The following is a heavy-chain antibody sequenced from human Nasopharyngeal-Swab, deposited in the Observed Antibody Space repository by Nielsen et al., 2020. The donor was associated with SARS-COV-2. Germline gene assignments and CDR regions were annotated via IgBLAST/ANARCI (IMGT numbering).Heavy chain of an antibody. CDR3: ARARDYGDYGLHYYYYMDV. V-gene: IGHV3-48*01. D-gene: IGHD4-17*01. J-gene: IGHJ6*03. CDR1: GFTFSSYS. Sequence: GESLKISCAASGFTFSSYSMNWVRQAPGKGLEWVSYISSSSSTIYYADSMKGRFTISRDNAKNSLYLQMNSLRAEDTAVYYCARARDYGDYGLHYYYYMDVWGKGTTVTVSS. CDR2: ISSSSSTI.